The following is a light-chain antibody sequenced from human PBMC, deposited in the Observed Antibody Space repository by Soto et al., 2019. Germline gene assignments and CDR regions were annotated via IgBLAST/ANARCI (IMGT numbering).Light chain of an antibody. CDR2: SNN. CDR1: TSNIGSNY. V-gene: IGLV1-47*02. J-gene: IGLJ2*01. CDR3: AAWDDSLSGVV. Sequence: QSVLTQPPSVSGTPGQRVTISCSGSTSNIGSNYVYWYQQLPGTAPKLVIYSNNQRPSGVPDRFSGSKSGTSASLAISGLRSEDEADYYCAAWDDSLSGVVFGGRTKLTVL.